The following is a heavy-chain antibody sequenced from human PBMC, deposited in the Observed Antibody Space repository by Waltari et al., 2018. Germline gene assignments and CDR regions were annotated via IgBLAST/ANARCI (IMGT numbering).Heavy chain of an antibody. CDR1: GFTVSNHW. D-gene: IGHD5-18*01. V-gene: IGHV3-7*01. CDR2: IKQDGNAK. CDR3: ATSLDAAAND. J-gene: IGHJ4*02. Sequence: EVQLVESGGGLVQPGGSLRPSCAASGFTVSNHWVSWVRQAPGKGLEWMANIKQDGNAKYYADSVKVRFTISRDNAENSLYLQMNSLRVEDTAVYYCATSLDAAANDWGQGTLVTVSS.